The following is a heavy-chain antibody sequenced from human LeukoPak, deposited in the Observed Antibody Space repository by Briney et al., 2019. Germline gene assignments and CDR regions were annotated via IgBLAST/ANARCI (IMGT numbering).Heavy chain of an antibody. V-gene: IGHV1-2*02. CDR3: ARIMESSGSYHTKNYYFDY. CDR2: INPNSGGT. Sequence: ASVKVSCKASGYTFTGHYMHWVRQAPGQGLEWMGWINPNSGGTNYAQKFQGRVTMTRDTSISTAYMELSRLRSDDTAVYYCARIMESSGSYHTKNYYFDYWGQGTLVTVSS. CDR1: GYTFTGHY. J-gene: IGHJ4*02. D-gene: IGHD1-26*01.